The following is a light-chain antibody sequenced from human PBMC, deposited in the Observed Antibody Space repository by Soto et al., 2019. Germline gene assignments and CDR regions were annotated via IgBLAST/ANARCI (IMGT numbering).Light chain of an antibody. CDR3: QVWDSSSDHRGVV. Sequence: SYELTQPPSVSVAPGKTARITCGGNNIGSKSVHWYQQKPGQAPVLVIYYDSDRPSGIPERFSGSNSGNTATLTISRVEAGDEDDYYWQVWDSSSDHRGVVFGGGTKLTVL. CDR1: NIGSKS. J-gene: IGLJ2*01. V-gene: IGLV3-21*04. CDR2: YDS.